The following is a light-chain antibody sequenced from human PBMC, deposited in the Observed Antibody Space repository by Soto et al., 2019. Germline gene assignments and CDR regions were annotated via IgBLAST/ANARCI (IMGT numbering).Light chain of an antibody. Sequence: QSALTQPASVSGSPGQSITISCTGTSSDIGGYNYVSWYQQHPGKAPKLIIYEVTNRPSGVSNRFSGSKSGNTASLTISGLQAEDEADYYCSSYTSSSTRVFGAGTKVIVL. CDR1: SSDIGGYNY. CDR3: SSYTSSSTRV. CDR2: EVT. J-gene: IGLJ1*01. V-gene: IGLV2-14*01.